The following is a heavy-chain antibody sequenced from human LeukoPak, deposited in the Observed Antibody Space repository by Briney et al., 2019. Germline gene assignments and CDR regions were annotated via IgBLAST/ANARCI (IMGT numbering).Heavy chain of an antibody. J-gene: IGHJ5*02. CDR2: ISGSGGST. CDR1: GFTFSSYE. CDR3: AKDRPWGDWLSGPPFDP. V-gene: IGHV3-23*01. Sequence: QPGGSLRLSCAASGFTFSSYEMNWVRQAPGKGLEWVSAISGSGGSTYYADSVKGRFTISRDNSKNTLYLQMNSLRAEDTAVYYCAKDRPWGDWLSGPPFDPWGQGTLVTVSS. D-gene: IGHD3-9*01.